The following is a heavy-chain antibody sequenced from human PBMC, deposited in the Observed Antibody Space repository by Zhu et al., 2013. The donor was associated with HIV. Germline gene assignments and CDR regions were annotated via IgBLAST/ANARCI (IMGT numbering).Heavy chain of an antibody. Sequence: QVQLVQSGAEVKKPGSSVKVSCKASGGTFSSYAISWVRQAPGQGLEWMGGIIPIFGTANYAQKFQGRVTITADKSTSTAYMELSSLRSEDTAVYYCARGDSRVTPPLSKPENYGMDVWGQGTTVTVSS. CDR3: ARGDSRVTPPLSKPENYGMDV. J-gene: IGHJ6*02. V-gene: IGHV1-69*06. D-gene: IGHD2-15*01. CDR1: GGTFSSYA. CDR2: IIPIFGTA.